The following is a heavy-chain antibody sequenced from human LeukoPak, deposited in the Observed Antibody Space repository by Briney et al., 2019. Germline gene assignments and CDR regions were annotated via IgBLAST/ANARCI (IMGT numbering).Heavy chain of an antibody. D-gene: IGHD3-3*01. CDR3: AREEPNYDFWSGYQTPSNWFDP. Sequence: ASVKVSCKASGYTFTSYYMHWVRQAPGQGLEWMGIINPSGGSTSYAQKFQGRVTMTRDTSTSTVYMELSSLRSEDTAVYYCAREEPNYDFWSGYQTPSNWFDPWGQGTLVTVSS. V-gene: IGHV1-46*01. CDR2: INPSGGST. CDR1: GYTFTSYY. J-gene: IGHJ5*02.